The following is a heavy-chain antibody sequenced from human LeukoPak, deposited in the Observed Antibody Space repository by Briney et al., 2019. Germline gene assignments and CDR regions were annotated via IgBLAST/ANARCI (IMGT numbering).Heavy chain of an antibody. D-gene: IGHD2-21*02. CDR1: GGTFSSYA. Sequence: SVKVSCKASGGTFSSYAISWVRQAPGQGLEWMGRIIPILGIANYAQKFQGRVTITADKSTSTAYMELSSLRSEDTAVYYCARGGVVVTRLDYRGQGTLVTVSS. V-gene: IGHV1-69*04. CDR3: ARGGVVVTRLDY. CDR2: IIPILGIA. J-gene: IGHJ4*02.